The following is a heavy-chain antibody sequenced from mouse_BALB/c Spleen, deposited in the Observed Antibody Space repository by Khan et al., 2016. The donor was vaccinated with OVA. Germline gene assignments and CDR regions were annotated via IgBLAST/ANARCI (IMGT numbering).Heavy chain of an antibody. CDR1: GYSFTSYY. D-gene: IGHD2-1*01. CDR3: TRSGYGTFAY. V-gene: IGHV1S81*02. J-gene: IGHJ3*01. Sequence: VKLLESGAELVKPGASVRLSCKASGYSFTSYYLYWVKQRPGQGLEWIGDINPSNGGTNFNEKFKIKATLTVDKSSSTAYMQLSSLTSEDSAVYYCTRSGYGTFAYWGRGTLVTVSA. CDR2: INPSNGGT.